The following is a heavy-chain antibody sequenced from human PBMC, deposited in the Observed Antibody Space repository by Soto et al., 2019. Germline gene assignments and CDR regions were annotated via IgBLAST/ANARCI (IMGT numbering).Heavy chain of an antibody. CDR1: GFDFNSYA. CDR3: AKAFLAATIGHYAMDV. D-gene: IGHD6-13*01. CDR2: ISNDGSNV. Sequence: QVQLVESGGGVVQPGASLRVSCAASGFDFNSYAMHWVRQAPGKGLEWVGVISNDGSNVYYADFVKGRFTISRDRSKNTLFLQGDRLRGDDTGTYYCAKAFLAATIGHYAMDVWGQGTTVTVSS. V-gene: IGHV3-30*18. J-gene: IGHJ6*02.